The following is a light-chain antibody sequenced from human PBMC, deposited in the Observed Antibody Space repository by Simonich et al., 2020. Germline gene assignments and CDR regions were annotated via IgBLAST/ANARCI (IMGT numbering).Light chain of an antibody. J-gene: IGLJ3*02. CDR2: DVS. CDR1: SSDVGGYNY. Sequence: QSALTQPASVSGSPGQSITISCTGTSSDVGGYNYVSWYQQHPAKAPKHMIYDVSKLPTGVSNRFSGSKSGNTASLTISGLQAEDEADYYCSSYTSSSTWVFGGGTKLTVL. CDR3: SSYTSSSTWV. V-gene: IGLV2-14*01.